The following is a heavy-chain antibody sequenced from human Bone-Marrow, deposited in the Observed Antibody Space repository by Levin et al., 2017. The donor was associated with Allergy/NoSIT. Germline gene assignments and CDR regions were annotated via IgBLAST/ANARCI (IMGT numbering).Heavy chain of an antibody. J-gene: IGHJ4*02. V-gene: IGHV3-74*01. Sequence: GGSLRLSCAASGFSFTTYWMHWVRQPPGKGLEWLSHLKTHGINTTYADSVKGRFTTSRDNAKSTVFLQMNSLRADDTAVYYCVRSFRGGYSFDSWGQGVLVTVSS. CDR1: GFSFTTYW. D-gene: IGHD1-26*01. CDR3: VRSFRGGYSFDS. CDR2: LKTHGINT.